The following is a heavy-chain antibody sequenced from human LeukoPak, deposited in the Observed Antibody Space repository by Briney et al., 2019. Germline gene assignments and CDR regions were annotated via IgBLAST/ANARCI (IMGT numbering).Heavy chain of an antibody. D-gene: IGHD1-26*01. J-gene: IGHJ4*02. CDR2: ISGGGDSI. CDR1: GFTFSSYA. Sequence: GGSLRLSCAASGFTFSSYAVSWVRQAPGKGLEWVSAISGGGDSIYYADSVKGRFTISRDNSKNTLYLQMNSLRAEDTAVYYCAKDRARGGATNFDYWGQGTLVTVSS. CDR3: AKDRARGGATNFDY. V-gene: IGHV3-23*01.